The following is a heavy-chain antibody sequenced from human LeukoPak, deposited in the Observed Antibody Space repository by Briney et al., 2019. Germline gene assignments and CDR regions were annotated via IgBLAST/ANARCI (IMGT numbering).Heavy chain of an antibody. Sequence: PSQTLSLTCTVSGGSISRGSYYWSWIRQPAGKGLEWIGRIYTSGSTNYNPSLKSRVTISVDTSKNQFSLKLSSVTAADTAVYYCARDYKRYSYYYYGMDVWGQGTTVTVSS. CDR2: IYTSGST. J-gene: IGHJ6*02. V-gene: IGHV4-61*02. D-gene: IGHD2-21*01. CDR1: GGSISRGSYY. CDR3: ARDYKRYSYYYYGMDV.